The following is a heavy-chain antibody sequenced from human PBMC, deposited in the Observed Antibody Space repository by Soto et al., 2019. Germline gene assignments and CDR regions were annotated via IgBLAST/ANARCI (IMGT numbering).Heavy chain of an antibody. Sequence: ASVKVSCKASGYTFTGYYMHWVLQAPGQGLEWMGWINPNSGGTNYAQKFQGWVTMTRDTSISTAYMELSRLRSDDTAVYYCARGQEYLTSGPNGDYYYYYGMDVWGQGTTVTVSS. V-gene: IGHV1-2*04. CDR3: ARGQEYLTSGPNGDYYYYYGMDV. J-gene: IGHJ6*02. CDR1: GYTFTGYY. CDR2: INPNSGGT. D-gene: IGHD2-2*01.